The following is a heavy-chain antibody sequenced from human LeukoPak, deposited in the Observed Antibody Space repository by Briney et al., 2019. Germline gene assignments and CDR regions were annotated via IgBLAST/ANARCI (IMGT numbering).Heavy chain of an antibody. CDR2: IGTAGDT. J-gene: IGHJ3*02. D-gene: IGHD4-17*01. CDR3: ARVNAYDYGGIAFDI. Sequence: GGSLRLSCAASGFTFSSYDMHWVRQATGKGLEWVSAIGTAGDTYYPGSVKGRFTISRENAKNSLYLQMNSLRAGDTAVYYCARVNAYDYGGIAFDIWGQGTMVTVSS. V-gene: IGHV3-13*04. CDR1: GFTFSSYD.